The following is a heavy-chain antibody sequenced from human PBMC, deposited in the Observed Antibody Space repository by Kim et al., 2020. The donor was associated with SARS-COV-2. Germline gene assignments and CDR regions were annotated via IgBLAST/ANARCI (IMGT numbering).Heavy chain of an antibody. J-gene: IGHJ5*02. D-gene: IGHD3-3*01. CDR2: IYYSGST. V-gene: IGHV4-31*03. Sequence: SETLSLTCTVSGGSISSGGYYWSWIRQHPGKGLEWIGYIYYSGSTYYNPSLKSRVTISVDTSKNQFSLKLSSVTAADTAVYYCARVPLIRSGYRYGNNWFDPWGQGTLVTVSS. CDR3: ARVPLIRSGYRYGNNWFDP. CDR1: GGSISSGGYY.